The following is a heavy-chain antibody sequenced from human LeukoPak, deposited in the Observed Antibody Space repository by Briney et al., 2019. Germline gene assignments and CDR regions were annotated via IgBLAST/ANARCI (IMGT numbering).Heavy chain of an antibody. V-gene: IGHV3-21*01. CDR2: ISSSSSYI. Sequence: PGGSLRLSCAASGFTFSSYSMNWVRQAPGKGLEWVSSISSSSSYIYYADSVKGRFTISRDNAKNSLYLQMNSLRAEDTAVYYCARPLLRYFDWSPLDYWGQGTLVTVSS. CDR1: GFTFSSYS. CDR3: ARPLLRYFDWSPLDY. J-gene: IGHJ4*01. D-gene: IGHD3-9*01.